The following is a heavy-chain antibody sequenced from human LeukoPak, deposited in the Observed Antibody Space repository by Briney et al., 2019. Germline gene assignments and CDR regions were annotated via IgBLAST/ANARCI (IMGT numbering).Heavy chain of an antibody. CDR1: GYIFTSYD. J-gene: IGHJ3*02. CDR2: TNPISGYT. D-gene: IGHD6-13*01. V-gene: IGHV1-8*01. CDR3: ARGNRLYSSSWYSLPFDI. Sequence: ASVKVSCKASGYIFTSYDINLVRQATGQGLEWMGWTNPISGYTGSAQKFQGRVTMTRNTSISTAYLELSSLRSDDTAVYYCARGNRLYSSSWYSLPFDIWGQGTMVTVSS.